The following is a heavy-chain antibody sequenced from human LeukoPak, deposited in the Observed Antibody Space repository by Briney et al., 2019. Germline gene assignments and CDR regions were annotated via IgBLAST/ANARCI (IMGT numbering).Heavy chain of an antibody. CDR1: GFTFSSYS. J-gene: IGHJ4*02. V-gene: IGHV3-21*01. Sequence: KPGGSLRLSCAASGFTFSSYSMNWVRQAPGKGLEWVSSISSSSSYIYYADSVKGRFTISRDNAKNSLYLQMNSLRAEDTAVYYCAREKVGATTPQFDYWGQGTLVTVSS. CDR2: ISSSSSYI. CDR3: AREKVGATTPQFDY. D-gene: IGHD1-26*01.